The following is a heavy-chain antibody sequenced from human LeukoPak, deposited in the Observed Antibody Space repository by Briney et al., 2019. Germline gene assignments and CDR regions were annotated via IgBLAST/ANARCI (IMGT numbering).Heavy chain of an antibody. D-gene: IGHD2-21*01. CDR1: GGSISSYY. V-gene: IGHV4-59*01. J-gene: IGHJ4*02. CDR2: IYYSGST. CDR3: ARVWVMAYFDY. Sequence: PSETLSLTCTVSGGSISSYYWSWIRQPPGKGLEWIGYIYYSGSTNYNPSLKSRVTISVDTSKNQFSLKLSSVTAAGTAVYYCARVWVMAYFDYWGQGTLVTVSS.